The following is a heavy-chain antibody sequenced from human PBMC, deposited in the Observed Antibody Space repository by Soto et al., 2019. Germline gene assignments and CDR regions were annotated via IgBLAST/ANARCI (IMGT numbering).Heavy chain of an antibody. D-gene: IGHD3-10*01. V-gene: IGHV3-30*18. CDR2: ISYDGSNK. CDR1: GFTFSSYG. Sequence: QVQLVESGGGVVQPGRSLRLSCAASGFTFSSYGMHWVRQAPGKGLEWVAVISYDGSNKYYADSVKGRFTISRDNSKNTLYLQMNSLRAEDTAVYYCAKDFYGSGHYYFDYWGQGTLVTVSS. J-gene: IGHJ4*02. CDR3: AKDFYGSGHYYFDY.